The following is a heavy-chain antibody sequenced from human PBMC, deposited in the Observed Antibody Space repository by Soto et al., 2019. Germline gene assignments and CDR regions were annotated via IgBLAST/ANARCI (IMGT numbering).Heavy chain of an antibody. Sequence: GGFLRLSCAASGFTFSSYWMHWVRQAPGKGLVWVSRINSDGSSTSYADSVRGRFTISRDNAKNTLYLQMNSLRAEDTAVYYCARARIVGATTLNYFDYWGQGTLVTVSS. V-gene: IGHV3-74*01. CDR1: GFTFSSYW. CDR3: ARARIVGATTLNYFDY. D-gene: IGHD1-26*01. CDR2: INSDGSST. J-gene: IGHJ4*02.